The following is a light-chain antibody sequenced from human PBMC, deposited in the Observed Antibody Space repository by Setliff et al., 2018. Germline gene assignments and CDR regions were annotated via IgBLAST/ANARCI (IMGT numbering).Light chain of an antibody. CDR3: LSYTSKTTHAL. CDR1: NSDIGTNDY. V-gene: IGLV2-14*03. Sequence: QSALTQPASVSGSPGQSITISCTGSNSDIGTNDYVSWYRHRPGEAPKVMIYDVSKRPSGVSSRFSGSKSVNTASLTISGLQTEDEAHYYCLSYTSKTTHALFAGGTK. J-gene: IGLJ2*01. CDR2: DVS.